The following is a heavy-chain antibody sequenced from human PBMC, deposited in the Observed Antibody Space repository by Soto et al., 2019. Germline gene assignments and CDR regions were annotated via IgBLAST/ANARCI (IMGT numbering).Heavy chain of an antibody. V-gene: IGHV4-59*08. J-gene: IGHJ4*02. CDR2: IYYSGNT. D-gene: IGHD4-17*01. Sequence: SETLSLTCAVSGGSISSSYWSWLRQPPGKGLEWIGYIYYSGNTNYKPSLKSRVTISVDTSKNQFSLKLGSVTAADTAVYYCARQAFYGDYVYFDFWGQGTQVTVSS. CDR3: ARQAFYGDYVYFDF. CDR1: GGSISSSY.